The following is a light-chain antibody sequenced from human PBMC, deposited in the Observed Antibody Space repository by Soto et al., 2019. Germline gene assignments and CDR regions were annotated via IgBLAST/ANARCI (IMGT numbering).Light chain of an antibody. CDR1: QSISSW. CDR2: AAS. J-gene: IGKJ1*01. Sequence: IQITQSPSTLSASVGDIVTITCRASQSISSWLAWYQQKPGKAPKLLIYAASSLQSGVPSRFRGSGSGTDFTLTISSLQPEDFETYYCLQDYNYPWTFGQGTKVDIK. CDR3: LQDYNYPWT. V-gene: IGKV1-6*01.